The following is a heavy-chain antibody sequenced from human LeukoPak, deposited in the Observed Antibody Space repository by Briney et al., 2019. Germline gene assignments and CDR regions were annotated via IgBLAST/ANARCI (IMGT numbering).Heavy chain of an antibody. CDR1: GFTFSSYW. V-gene: IGHV3-7*01. J-gene: IGHJ4*02. Sequence: PGGSLRLSCAASGFTFSSYWMSWVRQAPGKGLEWVGWINQDESDKQYVDSVKGRFTISRDNAKNSIYLQMNSLRAEDTAVYSCAKQPILSSNWYLDYWGQGTLVTVSS. D-gene: IGHD6-13*01. CDR3: AKQPILSSNWYLDY. CDR2: INQDESDK.